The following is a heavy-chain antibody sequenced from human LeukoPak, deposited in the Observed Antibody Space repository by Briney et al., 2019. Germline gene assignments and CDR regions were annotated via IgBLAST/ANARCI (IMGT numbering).Heavy chain of an antibody. CDR3: ASPGYCSSTNCYGGLDYYYYMDV. CDR2: ISSSGSTI. J-gene: IGHJ6*03. D-gene: IGHD2-2*01. CDR1: GFTFSDYY. V-gene: IGHV3-11*04. Sequence: PGGSLRLSCAASGFTFSDYYMSWIRQAPGKGLEWVSYISSSGSTIYYADSVKGRFTISRDNAKNSLYLQMNSLRAEDTAVYYCASPGYCSSTNCYGGLDYYYYMDVWGKGTTVTVSS.